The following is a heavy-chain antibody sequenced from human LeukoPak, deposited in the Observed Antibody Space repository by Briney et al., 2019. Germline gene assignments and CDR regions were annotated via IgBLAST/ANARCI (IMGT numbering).Heavy chain of an antibody. V-gene: IGHV3-23*01. D-gene: IGHD2-2*01. CDR3: AKAACSSTSCYGGGAFDI. CDR1: GFTFSSYA. J-gene: IGHJ3*02. Sequence: GGSLRLSCAASGFTFSSYAMSWVRQAPGKGLEWVSAISGSGGSTYYADSVKGRFTISRDNSKNTLYLQMNSLRAEDTAVYYCAKAACSSTSCYGGGAFDIWGQGTMVTVSS. CDR2: ISGSGGST.